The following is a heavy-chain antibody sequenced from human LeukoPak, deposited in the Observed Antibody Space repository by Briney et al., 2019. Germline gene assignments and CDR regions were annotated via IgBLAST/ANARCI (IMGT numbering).Heavy chain of an antibody. D-gene: IGHD2-2*01. CDR2: ISISGSTI. Sequence: GGSLRLSCAASGFTFSSCEMNWVRQAPGKGLEWVSYISISGSTIHYADSVKGRFTISRNNAKNALYLQMNSLRAEDMAVYYCARDRPRVGLDYWGQGTLVTVSS. J-gene: IGHJ4*02. CDR1: GFTFSSCE. V-gene: IGHV3-48*03. CDR3: ARDRPRVGLDY.